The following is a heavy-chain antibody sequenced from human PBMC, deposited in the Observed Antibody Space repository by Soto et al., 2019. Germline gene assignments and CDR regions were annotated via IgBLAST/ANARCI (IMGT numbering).Heavy chain of an antibody. D-gene: IGHD3-22*01. CDR2: IIPIFGTA. CDR1: GGTFSSYS. CDR3: ARCKYYYDSSGYYPNWFDP. Sequence: SVKVSCKASGGTFSSYSISWVRQAPGQGLEWMGGIIPIFGTANFAQKFQGRVTITADESTSTAYMELGSLRSEDTAVYYCARCKYYYDSSGYYPNWFDPWGQGTLVTVSS. V-gene: IGHV1-69*13. J-gene: IGHJ5*02.